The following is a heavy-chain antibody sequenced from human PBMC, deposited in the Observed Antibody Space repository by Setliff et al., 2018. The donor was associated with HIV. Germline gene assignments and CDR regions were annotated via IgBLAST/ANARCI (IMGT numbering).Heavy chain of an antibody. J-gene: IGHJ4*02. Sequence: PGGSLRLSCAASGFIFSSYAMSWVRQAPGKGLEWVSAISGSGANTYYADSVKGRFTTSRDNSKNTLYLQMNSLRAEDTAVYYCAKFFGGYGDYMGFDYWGQGTLVTVSS. V-gene: IGHV3-23*01. CDR3: AKFFGGYGDYMGFDY. CDR1: GFIFSSYA. CDR2: ISGSGANT. D-gene: IGHD4-17*01.